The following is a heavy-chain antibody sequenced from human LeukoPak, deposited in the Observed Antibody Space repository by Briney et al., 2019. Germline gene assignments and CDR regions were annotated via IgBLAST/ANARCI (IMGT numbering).Heavy chain of an antibody. Sequence: NPSETLSLTCTVSGGSISSGGYYWSWIRQPPGKGLEWIGNIHGSGYSNYNPSLKSRLSMSLDTSRNQFSLNLTSVTAADTATYYCARETMLAGFASGLGFNYWGQGILVIVSS. CDR2: IHGSGYS. CDR3: ARETMLAGFASGLGFNY. J-gene: IGHJ4*02. D-gene: IGHD6-19*01. V-gene: IGHV4-61*08. CDR1: GGSISSGGYY.